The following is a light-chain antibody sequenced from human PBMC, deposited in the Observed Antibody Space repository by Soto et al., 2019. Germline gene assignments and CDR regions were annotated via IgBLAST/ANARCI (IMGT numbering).Light chain of an antibody. CDR2: AAS. V-gene: IGKV1-12*02. CDR1: QGLSSY. J-gene: IGKJ4*01. CDR3: LSGHSRP. Sequence: DIQMTQSASSVSASVGDRVTITCRASQGLSSYLAWYQQKPGKAPKLLIYAASNLQSGVPSRFSGSGSGTDFTLTISSLQPEDFATYFCLSGHSRPFGGGTKVEIK.